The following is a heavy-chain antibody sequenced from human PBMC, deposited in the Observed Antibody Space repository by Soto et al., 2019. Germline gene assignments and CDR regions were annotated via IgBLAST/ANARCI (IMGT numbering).Heavy chain of an antibody. CDR2: ISSRGSPT. J-gene: IGHJ6*02. D-gene: IGHD1-26*01. CDR3: AIERGATRGYYYDMDV. Sequence: NPGGSLRLSCAASGFTFSDYYMSWIRQAPGKGLEWVSYISSRGSPTYYADSVKDRFTISRGNAESSLYLRMNSLRDEDTAIYYCAIERGATRGYYYDMDVWSQGTTVNVSS. V-gene: IGHV3-11*01. CDR1: GFTFSDYY.